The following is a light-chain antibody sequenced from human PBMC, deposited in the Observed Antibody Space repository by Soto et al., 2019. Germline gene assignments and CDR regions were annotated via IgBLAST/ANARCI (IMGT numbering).Light chain of an antibody. J-gene: IGKJ1*01. V-gene: IGKV3-20*01. Sequence: ELVMTQSPASLSVSPGGRATLSCRSSQSVSSSYLAWYQQKPGQAPRLLIYGASSRATGIPDRISGSGSGTDFTLTISRLEPEEFAVYYCQKYGSPPQTFGQGTKVDI. CDR3: QKYGSPPQT. CDR2: GAS. CDR1: QSVSSSY.